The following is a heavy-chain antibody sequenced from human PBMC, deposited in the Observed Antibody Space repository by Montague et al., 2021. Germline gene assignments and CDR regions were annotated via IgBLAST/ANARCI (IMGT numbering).Heavy chain of an antibody. CDR3: ARGWQKRFDL. D-gene: IGHD5-24*01. CDR1: GDSVCIKELT. Sequence: CAISGDSVCIKELTRNSFKHSSSRRPASLGGTYFRSEWHNEYAISVKSRITANPDTSKNQFSLLLNSVTPENTAVYYCARGWQKRFDLWGQGTLVTVSS. CDR2: TYFRSEWHN. V-gene: IGHV6-1*01. J-gene: IGHJ5*02.